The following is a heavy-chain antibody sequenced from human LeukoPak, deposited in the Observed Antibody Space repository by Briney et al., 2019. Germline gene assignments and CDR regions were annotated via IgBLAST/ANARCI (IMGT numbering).Heavy chain of an antibody. D-gene: IGHD3-16*01. Sequence: GASVKVSCKASGYTFTGYYMHWVRQAPGQGLEWMGRINPNSGGTNYAQKFQGRVTMTRDTSISTAYMELSRLGSDGTAVYYFGGSPRDLGTDYWGQGTLVTVS. CDR2: INPNSGGT. CDR3: GGSPRDLGTDY. J-gene: IGHJ4*02. V-gene: IGHV1-2*06. CDR1: GYTFTGYY.